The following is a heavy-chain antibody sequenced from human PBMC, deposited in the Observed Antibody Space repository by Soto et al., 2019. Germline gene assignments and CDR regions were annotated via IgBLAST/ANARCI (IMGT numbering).Heavy chain of an antibody. V-gene: IGHV4-59*08. CDR3: ARNRYCSSTSCYGLYYYYMDV. CDR1: GGSISSYY. D-gene: IGHD2-2*01. J-gene: IGHJ6*03. CDR2: IYYSGST. Sequence: SETLSLTCTVSGGSISSYYWSWIRQPPGKGLEWIGYIYYSGSTNYNPSLKSRVTISVDTSKNQFSLKLSSVTAADTAVYYYARNRYCSSTSCYGLYYYYMDVWGKGTTVTVSS.